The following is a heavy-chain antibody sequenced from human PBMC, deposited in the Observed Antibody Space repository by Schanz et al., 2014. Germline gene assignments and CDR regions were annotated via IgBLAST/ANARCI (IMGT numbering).Heavy chain of an antibody. D-gene: IGHD6-13*01. V-gene: IGHV3-30*18. CDR2: ISFDGRNT. J-gene: IGHJ4*02. CDR3: AKEKEEVAADGSFFDY. CDR1: GITLRGYG. Sequence: QVQLVESGGGVVQPGRSLRLSCAASGITLRGYGLHWVRPAPGKGLEWVGFISFDGRNTGYAHSVKGRFTISRDNSKNTVNLQMNSLRAEDTAVYYCAKEKEEVAADGSFFDYWGQGTLVTVSS.